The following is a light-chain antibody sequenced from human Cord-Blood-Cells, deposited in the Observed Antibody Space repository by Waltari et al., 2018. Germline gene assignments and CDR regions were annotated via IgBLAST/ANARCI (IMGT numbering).Light chain of an antibody. CDR1: QDISNY. V-gene: IGKV1-33*01. CDR3: QQYDNLPLT. Sequence: DIQMTQSPSSLSASVGDRVTITCQASQDISNYLNWYQQKPGKAPKLLIYDASNLETGVPSRFSGSGSGTGFTFTISSLQPEDIATYYCQQYDNLPLTFGGWTKVEIK. CDR2: DAS. J-gene: IGKJ4*01.